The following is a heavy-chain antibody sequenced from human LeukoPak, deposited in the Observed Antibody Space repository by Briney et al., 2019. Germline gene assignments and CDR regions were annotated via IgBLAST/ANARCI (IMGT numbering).Heavy chain of an antibody. J-gene: IGHJ3*02. Sequence: SVKVSCKASGGTFSSYAISWVRQAPGQGLEWMGGIIPIFGTANYAQKFQGRVTITADESTSTAYMELSSLRSEDTSVYYCARAGYCSGGSCSTDAFDIWGQGTMVTVSS. CDR2: IIPIFGTA. CDR3: ARAGYCSGGSCSTDAFDI. D-gene: IGHD2-15*01. CDR1: GGTFSSYA. V-gene: IGHV1-69*13.